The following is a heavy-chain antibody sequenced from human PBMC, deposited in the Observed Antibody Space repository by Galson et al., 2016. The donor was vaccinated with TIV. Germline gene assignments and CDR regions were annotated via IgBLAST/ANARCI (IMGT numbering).Heavy chain of an antibody. V-gene: IGHV3-30*02. CDR1: GFTFSSYG. D-gene: IGHD2-2*02. Sequence: LRLSCATSGFTFSSYGIHWVRQAPGKGLEWVAFIRYDGSNKYYADSVKGRFTISRDNSKNTVYLQMSSLRAEDTALYYCAKGKGSSCYSGADYWGQGTLVTVSS. J-gene: IGHJ4*02. CDR3: AKGKGSSCYSGADY. CDR2: IRYDGSNK.